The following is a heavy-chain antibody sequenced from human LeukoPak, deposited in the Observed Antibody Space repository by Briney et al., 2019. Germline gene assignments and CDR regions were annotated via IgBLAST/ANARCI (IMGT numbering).Heavy chain of an antibody. V-gene: IGHV3-11*01. D-gene: IGHD2/OR15-2a*01. CDR2: ISTSGSTI. CDR3: AGSNTYYYYYMDV. CDR1: GFIFNDYY. Sequence: GGSLRLSCAASGFIFNDYYMSWIRQAPGKGLEWVSYISTSGSTIYYADSVKGRFTISRDNAKNSLYLQMNSLRAEDTAVYHCAGSNTYYYYYMDVWGKGTTVTVSS. J-gene: IGHJ6*03.